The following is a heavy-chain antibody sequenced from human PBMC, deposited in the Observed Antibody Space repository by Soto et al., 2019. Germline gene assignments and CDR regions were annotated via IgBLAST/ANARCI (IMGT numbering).Heavy chain of an antibody. CDR3: AKGNGWYYY. CDR1: GGSISPYY. Sequence: SETLSLTCSVSGGSISPYYWSWIRQPPGKGLEWVGNIYYRGNTNYSPSLKSRVTIAIDTSKNQFSLKLNSVTAADTAVYYCAKGNGWYYYWGQGTLVTVSS. V-gene: IGHV4-59*01. CDR2: IYYRGNT. D-gene: IGHD6-19*01. J-gene: IGHJ4*01.